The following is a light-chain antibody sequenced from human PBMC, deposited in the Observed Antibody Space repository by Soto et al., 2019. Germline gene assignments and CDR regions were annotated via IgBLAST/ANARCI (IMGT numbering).Light chain of an antibody. CDR1: SSDVGSYNL. CDR3: CSYAGSSTWV. J-gene: IGLJ3*02. CDR2: EGS. V-gene: IGLV2-23*01. Sequence: QPVLTQPASVSGSPGQSITISCTGTSSDVGSYNLVSWYQQHPGKAPKLMIYEGSKRPSGVSNRFSGSKSGNTASLTISGLQAEDEADYYWCSYAGSSTWVFGGGTKVTVL.